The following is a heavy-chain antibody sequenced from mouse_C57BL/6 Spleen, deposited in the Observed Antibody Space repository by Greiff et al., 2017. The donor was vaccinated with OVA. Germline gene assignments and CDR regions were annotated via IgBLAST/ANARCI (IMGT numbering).Heavy chain of an antibody. CDR3: ARLALQGAMDY. CDR2: INPYNGGT. V-gene: IGHV1-19*01. J-gene: IGHJ4*01. CDR1: GYTFTDYY. Sequence: VQLQQSGPVLVKPGASVKMSCKASGYTFTDYYMNWVKQSHGKSLEWIGVINPYNGGTSYNQKFKGKATLTVDKSSSTAYMELNSLTSEDSAVYYCARLALQGAMDYWGQGTSVTVSS. D-gene: IGHD1-1*01.